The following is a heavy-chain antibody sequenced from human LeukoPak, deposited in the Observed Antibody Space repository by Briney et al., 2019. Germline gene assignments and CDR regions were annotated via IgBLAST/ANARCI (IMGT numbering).Heavy chain of an antibody. CDR3: AKGGGFGGLQLDS. D-gene: IGHD5-12*01. J-gene: IGHJ4*02. CDR1: GFPFNNYA. CDR2: ITGSGDST. Sequence: PGGSLRLSCAASGFPFNNYAMNWVRQVPGKGLEWVSSITGSGDSTYYAGSVQGRFTITRDNSKNTVFLQISSLRAEDTAVFYCAKGGGFGGLQLDSWGQGTLVTVSS. V-gene: IGHV3-23*01.